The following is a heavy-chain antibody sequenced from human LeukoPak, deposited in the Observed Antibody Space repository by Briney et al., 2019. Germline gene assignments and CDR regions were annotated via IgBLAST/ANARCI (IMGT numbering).Heavy chain of an antibody. D-gene: IGHD5-18*01. V-gene: IGHV3-23*01. Sequence: PGGSLRLSCAASGFTFIGYAMSWVRQAPGKGLEWVSAITGSADSTYYADSVKGRFTVPRDNSKNTLYLQMNTLRAEDTAVYYCAKGLYSHGLFDFWGQGTLVTVSS. CDR1: GFTFIGYA. J-gene: IGHJ4*02. CDR3: AKGLYSHGLFDF. CDR2: ITGSADST.